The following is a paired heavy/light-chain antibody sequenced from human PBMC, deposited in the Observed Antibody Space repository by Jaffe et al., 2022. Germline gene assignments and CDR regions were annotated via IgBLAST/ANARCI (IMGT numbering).Light chain of an antibody. CDR1: QGISNY. J-gene: IGKJ4*01. V-gene: IGKV1-27*01. CDR2: AAS. Sequence: DIQMTQSPSSLSASVGDRVTITCRASQGISNYLAWYQQKPGKVPKLLIYAASTLQSGVPSRFSGSGSGTDFTLTISSLQPEDVATYYCQKYNSALTFGGGTKVEIK. CDR3: QKYNSALT.
Heavy chain of an antibody. V-gene: IGHV5-51*03. CDR1: GYSFTSYW. CDR3: VRPLRVDDYGDHAANEQFDY. J-gene: IGHJ4*02. CDR2: IYPGDSDT. D-gene: IGHD4-17*01. Sequence: EVQLVQSGAEVKKPGESLKISCKGSGYSFTSYWIGWVRQMPGKGLEWMGIIYPGDSDTRYSPSFQGQVTISADKSISTAYLQWSSLKASDTAMYYCVRPLRVDDYGDHAANEQFDYWGQGTLVTVSS.